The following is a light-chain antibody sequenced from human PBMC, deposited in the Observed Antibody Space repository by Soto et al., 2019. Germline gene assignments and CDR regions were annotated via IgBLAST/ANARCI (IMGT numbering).Light chain of an antibody. J-gene: IGKJ1*01. V-gene: IGKV1-5*01. CDR3: QHYNSYASM. Sequence: DIQMTQPPSTLSASVGDRVTITCRASQSLGNWLAWYQQKPGKAPKLLIYDASSLESGVPSRFSGSGSGTEFTLTISSLQPDDSATYYCQHYNSYASMFGQGTKVEIK. CDR1: QSLGNW. CDR2: DAS.